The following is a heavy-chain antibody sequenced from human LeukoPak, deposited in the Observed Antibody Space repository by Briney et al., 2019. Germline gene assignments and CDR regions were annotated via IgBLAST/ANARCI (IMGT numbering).Heavy chain of an antibody. Sequence: GGSLRLSCAVSGFSVSGYWMTWVRQAPGKGLEGVANIKQDGSEKNYVDSVKGRFTISRDNAENSLFLQMNSLRVEDTAVYYCAREWQGGIAAAGTRIEGDYWGQGTLVAVSS. CDR3: AREWQGGIAAAGTRIEGDY. J-gene: IGHJ4*02. V-gene: IGHV3-7*01. D-gene: IGHD6-13*01. CDR2: IKQDGSEK. CDR1: GFSVSGYW.